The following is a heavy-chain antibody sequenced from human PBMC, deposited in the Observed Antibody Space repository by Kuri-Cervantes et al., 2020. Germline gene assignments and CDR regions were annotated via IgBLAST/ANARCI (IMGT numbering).Heavy chain of an antibody. CDR2: ISYDGSNK. J-gene: IGHJ6*02. V-gene: IGHV3-30*03. Sequence: GESLKISCAASGFTFSSYGMHWVRQAPGKGLEWVAVISYDGSNKYYADSVKGRFTISSDNSKNVLYLQMNSLRAEDTAIYYCAILKGFYGMDVWGQGTTVTVSS. CDR3: AILKGFYGMDV. CDR1: GFTFSSYG.